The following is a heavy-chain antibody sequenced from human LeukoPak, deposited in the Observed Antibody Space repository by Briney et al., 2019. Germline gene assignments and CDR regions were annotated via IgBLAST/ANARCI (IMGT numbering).Heavy chain of an antibody. J-gene: IGHJ2*01. CDR3: ARDAQYGIPADPYWYFDL. V-gene: IGHV4-59*01. Sequence: PSETLSLTCTGSGGSISSYYWSWIRQPPGKGLEWIGYIYYSGSTNYNPSLKSRVTISVDTSKNQFSLKLSSVTAADTAVYYCARDAQYGIPADPYWYFDLWGRGTLVTVSS. CDR2: IYYSGST. D-gene: IGHD2-2*01. CDR1: GGSISSYY.